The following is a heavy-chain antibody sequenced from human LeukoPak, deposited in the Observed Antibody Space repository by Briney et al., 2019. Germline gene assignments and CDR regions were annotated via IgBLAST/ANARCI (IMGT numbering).Heavy chain of an antibody. Sequence: GGSLRLSCAASGFTFSSYGMHWVRQAPGKGLEWVAFIRYDGSNKYYADSVKGRFTISRDNSKNTLYLQMNSLRAEDTAVYYCAKGSKRANSPGIAVAGTLGIDYWGQGTLVTVSS. J-gene: IGHJ4*02. CDR1: GFTFSSYG. CDR3: AKGSKRANSPGIAVAGTLGIDY. CDR2: IRYDGSNK. D-gene: IGHD6-19*01. V-gene: IGHV3-30*02.